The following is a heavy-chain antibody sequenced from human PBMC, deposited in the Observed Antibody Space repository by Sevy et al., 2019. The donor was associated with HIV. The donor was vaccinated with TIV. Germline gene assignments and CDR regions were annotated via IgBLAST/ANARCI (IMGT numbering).Heavy chain of an antibody. V-gene: IGHV6-1*01. CDR2: TYYRSKWIN. Sequence: QSQTLSLTCAISGDSVSTNSADWNWIRQSPSRGREWLGRTYYRSKWINDYAESVKRRIIINPDTSKNQFSLQLNSVTPEDTAVYYGARERWMGGTQFAGFDIWGQGTMVTVSS. D-gene: IGHD1-26*01. J-gene: IGHJ3*02. CDR3: ARERWMGGTQFAGFDI. CDR1: GDSVSTNSAD.